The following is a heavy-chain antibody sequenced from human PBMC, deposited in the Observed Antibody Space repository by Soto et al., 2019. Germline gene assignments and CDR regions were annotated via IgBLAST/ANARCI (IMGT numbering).Heavy chain of an antibody. J-gene: IGHJ5*02. CDR2: IYYSGST. V-gene: IGHV4-59*08. CDR3: ARGFRGGDADWFDP. CDR1: GGSISSYY. D-gene: IGHD2-21*02. Sequence: SETLSLTCTVSGGSISSYYWSRIRQPPGKGLEWIGYIYYSGSTNYNPSLKSRVTISVDTSKNQFSLKLSSVTAADTAVYYCARGFRGGDADWFDPWGQGTLVTVSS.